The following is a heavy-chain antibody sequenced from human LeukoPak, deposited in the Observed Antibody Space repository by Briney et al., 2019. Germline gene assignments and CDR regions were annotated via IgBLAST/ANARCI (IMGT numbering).Heavy chain of an antibody. V-gene: IGHV4-61*02. Sequence: SETLSLTCTVSGGSISSGSYYWSWIRQPAGKGLEWIGRIYTSGSTNYNPSLKSRVTISVDTSKNQFSLKLSSVTAADTAVYYCARGARYSYGYYYYYMDVWGKGTTVTVSS. CDR1: GGSISSGSYY. CDR3: ARGARYSYGYYYYYMDV. D-gene: IGHD5-18*01. CDR2: IYTSGST. J-gene: IGHJ6*03.